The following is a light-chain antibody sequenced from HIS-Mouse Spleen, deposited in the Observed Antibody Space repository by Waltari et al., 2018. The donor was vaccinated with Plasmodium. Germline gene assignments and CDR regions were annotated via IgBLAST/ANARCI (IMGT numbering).Light chain of an antibody. CDR2: AAS. J-gene: IGKJ1*01. Sequence: DIQMTQSPSSLSASVGDRVTITCRASQRISRYLNWYQQKPGKAPKLLIYAASSLQSGVPSRFSGSGSGTDFTLTISSLQPEDFATYNCQQRYSTWTFGQGTKVEIK. CDR3: QQRYSTWT. V-gene: IGKV1-39*01. CDR1: QRISRY.